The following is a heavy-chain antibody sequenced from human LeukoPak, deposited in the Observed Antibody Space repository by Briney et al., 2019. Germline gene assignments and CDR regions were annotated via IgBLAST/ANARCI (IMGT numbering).Heavy chain of an antibody. CDR3: AKDPGDIVVVPAAPTGV. CDR2: IDRGGDT. Sequence: GGSLRLSCEASGITVSTNYMSWVRQAPGKGLEWVSVIDRGGDTYYADSVKGRFTISRDSSKNTLFLQMNSLRAEDTAVYYCAKDPGDIVVVPAAPTGVWGQGTLVTVSS. CDR1: GITVSTNY. D-gene: IGHD2-2*01. J-gene: IGHJ4*02. V-gene: IGHV3-66*01.